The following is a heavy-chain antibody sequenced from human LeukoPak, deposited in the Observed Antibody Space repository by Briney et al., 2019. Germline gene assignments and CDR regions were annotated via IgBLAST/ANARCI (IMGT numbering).Heavy chain of an antibody. CDR1: GGPFSGYF. V-gene: IGHV4-34*01. D-gene: IGHD3-10*01. CDR3: ARRYYYNLGSFPFDF. CDR2: IHNSGTT. Sequence: SETLSLTCAVSGGPFSGYFWSWIRQSSRKGLDWIGEIHNSGTTNYNPSLHSRVTISEETSKTKFYLNLSSVPAAATAVYYCARRYYYNLGSFPFDFWGQGTLVTVSS. J-gene: IGHJ4*02.